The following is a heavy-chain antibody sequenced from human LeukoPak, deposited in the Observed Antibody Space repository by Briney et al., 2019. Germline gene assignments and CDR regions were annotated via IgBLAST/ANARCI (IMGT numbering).Heavy chain of an antibody. D-gene: IGHD1-14*01. CDR3: AKDSSGNRAPYFFDF. CDR2: ISGSGGST. Sequence: GGSLRLSCEASGFTFSSYAMSWVRQAPGKGLEWVSAISGSGGSTYYADSVKGRFTISRDNSKNTVYLQMNSLRAEDTAVYYCAKDSSGNRAPYFFDFWGQGTLVTVSS. J-gene: IGHJ4*02. CDR1: GFTFSSYA. V-gene: IGHV3-23*01.